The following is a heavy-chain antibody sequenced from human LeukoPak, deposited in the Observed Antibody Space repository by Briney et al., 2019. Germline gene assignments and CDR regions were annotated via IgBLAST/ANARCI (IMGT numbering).Heavy chain of an antibody. J-gene: IGHJ4*02. CDR3: ARQNYDILTGYYAVDY. D-gene: IGHD3-9*01. CDR1: GGSFSGYY. Sequence: SETLSLTCAVYGGSFSGYYWSWIRQPPGKGLEWIGEINHSGSTNYNPSLKSRVTISVDTSKSQFSLKLSSVTAADTAVYYCARQNYDILTGYYAVDYWGQGTLVAVSS. CDR2: INHSGST. V-gene: IGHV4-34*01.